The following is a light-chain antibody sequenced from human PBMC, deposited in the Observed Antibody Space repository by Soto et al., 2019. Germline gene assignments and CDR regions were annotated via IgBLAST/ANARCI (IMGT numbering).Light chain of an antibody. CDR3: QQYSAYPWT. V-gene: IGKV1-5*03. CDR1: QSIGDW. CDR2: KAS. Sequence: GDRVTITCRASQSIGDWLAWYQQKPGKAPRLLIYKASGLEVGVPSRFSGSGSGTEFTLTISSLQPNDFATYFCQQYSAYPWTFGQGTKVDIK. J-gene: IGKJ1*01.